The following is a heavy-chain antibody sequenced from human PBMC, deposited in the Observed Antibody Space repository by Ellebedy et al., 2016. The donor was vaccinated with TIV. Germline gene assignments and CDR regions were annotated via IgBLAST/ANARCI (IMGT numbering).Heavy chain of an antibody. J-gene: IGHJ3*02. V-gene: IGHV6-1*01. CDR2: TYYRSKWYN. CDR3: ARAVPHFDT. Sequence: SQTLSLTCAISGDSVSSTGATWNWIRQSPSRGLEWLGRTYYRSKWYNEYASSVSSRITINPDTSKNQFSLQLNSVTPEDTAVYYCARAVPHFDTWGQGTMVTVSS. CDR1: GDSVSSTGAT.